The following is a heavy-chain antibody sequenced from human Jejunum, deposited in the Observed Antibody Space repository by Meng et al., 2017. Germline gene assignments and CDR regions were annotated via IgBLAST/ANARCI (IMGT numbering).Heavy chain of an antibody. CDR2: ISTDGSTA. D-gene: IGHD6-19*01. V-gene: IGHV3-74*01. J-gene: IGHJ4*02. CDR3: GRGGYTSGLDY. Sequence: GESLKISCEVSGFTFTTYWMHWVRQSPGKGLVWVSDISTDGSTAIYAESVRGRFTISRDNDKNTLYLQMNSLRPEDTAVYFCGRGGYTSGLDYWGQGTLVTVSS. CDR1: GFTFTTYW.